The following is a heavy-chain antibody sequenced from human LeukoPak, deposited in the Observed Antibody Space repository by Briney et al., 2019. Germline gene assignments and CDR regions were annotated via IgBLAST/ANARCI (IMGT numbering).Heavy chain of an antibody. Sequence: NPSETLSLTCTVSGGSISSYYWSWIRQPPGKGLGWIGYIYYSGSTNYNPSLKSRVTISVDTSKNQFSLKPRSETAAATAVYYCPRHLPVIKLWGGLVGFDYWGQGTLVTVSS. CDR2: IYYSGST. CDR3: PRHLPVIKLWGGLVGFDY. J-gene: IGHJ4*02. V-gene: IGHV4-59*08. CDR1: GGSISSYY. D-gene: IGHD5-18*01.